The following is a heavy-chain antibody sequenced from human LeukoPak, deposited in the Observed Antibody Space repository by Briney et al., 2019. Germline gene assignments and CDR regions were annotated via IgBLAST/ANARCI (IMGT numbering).Heavy chain of an antibody. V-gene: IGHV3-74*01. J-gene: IGHJ4*02. D-gene: IGHD1-26*01. CDR3: ARRSSGSPPYYFGY. Sequence: GGSLRLSCAASGLTFSSYWMHWVRQAPGKGLVWVSRINSDGSSTSYADSVKGRFTISRDNAKNTLYLQMNSLRAEDTAVYYCARRSSGSPPYYFGYWGQRTLVTVSS. CDR2: INSDGSST. CDR1: GLTFSSYW.